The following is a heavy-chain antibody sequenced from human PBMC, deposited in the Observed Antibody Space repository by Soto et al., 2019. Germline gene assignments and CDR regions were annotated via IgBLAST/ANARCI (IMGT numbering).Heavy chain of an antibody. V-gene: IGHV1-2*04. CDR1: GYTFTGYY. CDR3: ARTKYGYGDYENWFDP. Sequence: ASVKVSCKASGYTFTGYYMHWVRQAPGQGLEWMGWINPNSGGTNYAQKFQGWVTMTRDTSISTAYMELSRLRSDDTAVYYCARTKYGYGDYENWFDPWSQGTLVTVSS. D-gene: IGHD4-17*01. CDR2: INPNSGGT. J-gene: IGHJ5*02.